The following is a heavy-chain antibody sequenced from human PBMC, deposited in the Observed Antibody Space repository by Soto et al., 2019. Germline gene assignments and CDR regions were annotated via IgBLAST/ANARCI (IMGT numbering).Heavy chain of an antibody. V-gene: IGHV3-74*01. Sequence: EVQLVESGGGLVQPGGSLRLSCAASGFTFSSYWMHWVRQAPGKGLVWVSRINSDGSSTSYADSVKGRFTISRDNAKNTLYLQMNSLRAEDTAVSYCARFPTTNSIAALGSWGQGSLVTVSS. CDR2: INSDGSST. CDR3: ARFPTTNSIAALGS. CDR1: GFTFSSYW. J-gene: IGHJ4*02. D-gene: IGHD6-6*01.